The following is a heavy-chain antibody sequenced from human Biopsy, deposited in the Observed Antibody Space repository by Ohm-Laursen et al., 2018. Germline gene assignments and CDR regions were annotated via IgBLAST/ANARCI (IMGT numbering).Heavy chain of an antibody. CDR2: IYPGDSDT. J-gene: IGHJ5*02. CDR3: ARLSRYCTNGACLNWFDP. CDR1: GYSFTSYW. V-gene: IGHV5-51*01. Sequence: GESLRISCKGSGYSFTSYWTGWVRQMPGKGLEWMGIIYPGDSDTRYSPSFQGQVTISADKSISTAYLQWSSLKASDTAMYYCARLSRYCTNGACLNWFDPWGQGTLVTVSS. D-gene: IGHD2-8*01.